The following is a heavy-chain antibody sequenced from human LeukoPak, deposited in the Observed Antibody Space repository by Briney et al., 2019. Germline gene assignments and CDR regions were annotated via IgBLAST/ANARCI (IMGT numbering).Heavy chain of an antibody. J-gene: IGHJ4*02. CDR2: IYSGGNT. CDR3: VYGDFVRTVNYFDY. V-gene: IGHV3-66*01. CDR1: GFTVSSSY. D-gene: IGHD4-17*01. Sequence: PGGSLRLSCAASGFTVSSSYMSWVRQTPGKGLEWVSVIYSGGNTYYADSVQARFTISRDNSKNTLYLQMNSLRAEDTAVYYCVYGDFVRTVNYFDYWGQGTLVTVSS.